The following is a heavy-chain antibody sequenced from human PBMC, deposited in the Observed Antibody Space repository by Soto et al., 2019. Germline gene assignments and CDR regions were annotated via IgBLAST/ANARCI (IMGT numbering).Heavy chain of an antibody. V-gene: IGHV1-46*04. D-gene: IGHD3-22*01. CDR2: INPSGGST. CDR1: GYTFTSYY. CDR3: ARMKPSAYDSSGYYSDYYGMDV. Sequence: QVQLVQSGAEVKKPGASVKVSCKASGYTFTSYYMHWVRQAPGQGLEWMGIINPSGGSTSYAQKLQGRVTMTRDTSTSTVYMELSSLRSEDTAVYYCARMKPSAYDSSGYYSDYYGMDVWGQGTTVTVSS. J-gene: IGHJ6*02.